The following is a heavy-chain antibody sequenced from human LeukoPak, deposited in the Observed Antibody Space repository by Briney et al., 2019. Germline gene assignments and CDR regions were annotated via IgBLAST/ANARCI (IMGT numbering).Heavy chain of an antibody. Sequence: GGSLRLSCAASGFTFSSYSMNWVRQAPGKGLEWVSSTSSSSSYIYYADSVKGRFTISRDNAKNSLYLQMNSLRAEDTAVYYCARAFIAVAGFDYWGQGTLVTVSS. CDR1: GFTFSSYS. CDR3: ARAFIAVAGFDY. D-gene: IGHD6-19*01. CDR2: TSSSSSYI. V-gene: IGHV3-21*01. J-gene: IGHJ4*02.